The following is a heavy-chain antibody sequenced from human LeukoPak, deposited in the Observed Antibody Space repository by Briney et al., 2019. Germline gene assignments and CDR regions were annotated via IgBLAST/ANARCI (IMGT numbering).Heavy chain of an antibody. CDR2: INHSGST. V-gene: IGHV4-34*01. Sequence: SETLSLTCAVYAGSFSGYYWSWIRPPPGKGLEWVGEINHSGSTNYNPSLKRRVTISVDTAKNHFSLSLTSVTAADTAVYYCARDGSPSCSGSSCYSIDFWGQGTLVTVSS. J-gene: IGHJ4*02. CDR3: ARDGSPSCSGSSCYSIDF. D-gene: IGHD2-15*01. CDR1: AGSFSGYY.